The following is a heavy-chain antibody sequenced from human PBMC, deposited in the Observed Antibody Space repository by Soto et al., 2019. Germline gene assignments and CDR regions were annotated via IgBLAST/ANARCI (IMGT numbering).Heavy chain of an antibody. D-gene: IGHD6-13*01. CDR1: GFTVSSNY. J-gene: IGHJ4*02. CDR3: AGESDRIAAAGTIDY. Sequence: EVQLVETGGGLIQPGGSLRLSCAASGFTVSSNYMSWVRQAPGKGLEWVSVIYSGGSTYYADSVKGRFTISRDNSKNTLYLQMNSLRAEDTAVYYCAGESDRIAAAGTIDYWGQGTLVTVSS. CDR2: IYSGGST. V-gene: IGHV3-53*02.